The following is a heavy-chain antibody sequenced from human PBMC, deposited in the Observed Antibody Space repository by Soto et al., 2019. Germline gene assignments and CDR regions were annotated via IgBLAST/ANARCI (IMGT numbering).Heavy chain of an antibody. J-gene: IGHJ4*02. CDR1: GFTFSSYD. V-gene: IGHV3-30*18. CDR2: ISSDGSHK. Sequence: QVQLVESGGGVVQPGRSLRLSCAASGFTFSSYDMHWVRQAPGKGLEWVAVISSDGSHKYYADSVKGRFTISRDNSKNTFYLQMNSLPADDTAVYYCAKGALERPYYFDYWGQGTLVTVSS. CDR3: AKGALERPYYFDY. D-gene: IGHD1-1*01.